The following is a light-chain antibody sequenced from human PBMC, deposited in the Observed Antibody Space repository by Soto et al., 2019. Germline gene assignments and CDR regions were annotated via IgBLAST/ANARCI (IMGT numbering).Light chain of an antibody. CDR2: EFN. J-gene: IGLJ1*01. CDR3: CSFTSSNTHV. V-gene: IGLV2-23*02. Sequence: QTVRTQPASVSGSPGQSITISCTVTSSDFANYNLVSWYQQHPGKVPKLILFEFNKRPSGVSGRFSGSKSGNTASLTISGLQAEDEADYYCCSFTSSNTHVFGTGTKV. CDR1: SSDFANYNL.